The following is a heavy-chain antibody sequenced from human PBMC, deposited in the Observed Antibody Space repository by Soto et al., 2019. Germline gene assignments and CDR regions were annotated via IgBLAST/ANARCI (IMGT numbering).Heavy chain of an antibody. V-gene: IGHV3-48*02. CDR2: ISSSGSMI. Sequence: EVQLLQSGGGSVQPGGSLRLSCATSGFTFSSYTMNWVRQAPGKGLEWVSYISSSGSMIFYADSVKGRFTISRDNAKKSLYLQMNSLRDEDTPVYYCARVDGDYVPIDYWGQGTLVTVSS. J-gene: IGHJ4*02. CDR3: ARVDGDYVPIDY. CDR1: GFTFSSYT. D-gene: IGHD4-17*01.